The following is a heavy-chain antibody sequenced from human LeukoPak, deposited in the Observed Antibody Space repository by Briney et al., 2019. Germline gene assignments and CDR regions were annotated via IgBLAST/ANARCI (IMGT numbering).Heavy chain of an antibody. V-gene: IGHV3-23*01. CDR1: GFTFSSYW. CDR2: ISGSGGST. J-gene: IGHJ4*02. Sequence: GGSLRLSCAASGFTFSSYWMSWVRQAPGKGLEWVSAISGSGGSTYYADSVKGRFTISRDNSKNTLYLQMNSLRAEDTAVYYCAKDGGIAVAGSDYFDYWGQGTLVTVSS. D-gene: IGHD6-19*01. CDR3: AKDGGIAVAGSDYFDY.